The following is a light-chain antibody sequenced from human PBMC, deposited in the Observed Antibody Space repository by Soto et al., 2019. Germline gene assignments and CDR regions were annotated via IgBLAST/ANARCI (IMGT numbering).Light chain of an antibody. CDR1: QGISSY. Sequence: MTQSPSSFSASPGERVTLTSRASQGISSYLAWYQQKPGKAPKLLIYAASTLQSGVPSRFSGSGSGTDFTLTISCLQSEDFATYYCQQYYSYPRTFGQGTKVDIK. V-gene: IGKV1-8*01. CDR2: AAS. CDR3: QQYYSYPRT. J-gene: IGKJ1*01.